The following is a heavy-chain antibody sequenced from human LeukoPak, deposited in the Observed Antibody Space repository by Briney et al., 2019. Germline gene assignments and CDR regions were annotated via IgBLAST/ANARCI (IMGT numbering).Heavy chain of an antibody. Sequence: GGSLRLSCAASGFTVSSNYVTWVRQAPGKGLEWVSTISGSGVNTDYADSVKGRFAISSDNSKNTLYLQMNSLRAEDTAVYYCAKAIVVLISGQFWDYWGQGTLVTVSS. V-gene: IGHV3-23*01. CDR3: AKAIVVLISGQFWDY. CDR1: GFTVSSNY. D-gene: IGHD3-22*01. J-gene: IGHJ4*02. CDR2: ISGSGVNT.